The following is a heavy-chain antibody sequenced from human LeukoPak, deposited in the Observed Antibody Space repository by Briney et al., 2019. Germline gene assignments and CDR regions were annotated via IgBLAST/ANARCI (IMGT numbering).Heavy chain of an antibody. Sequence: GSLRLSCAASGFSFSDAWMSWVRQPPGKGLEWIGEVNLQGSTNYNPSLMGRVAISVDTSENHVSLQLTSVTAADTAVYYCAREGGPYRPLDYSGQGTLVTVS. CDR1: GFSFSDAW. CDR2: VNLQGST. D-gene: IGHD3-16*01. J-gene: IGHJ4*02. V-gene: IGHV4-4*02. CDR3: AREGGPYRPLDY.